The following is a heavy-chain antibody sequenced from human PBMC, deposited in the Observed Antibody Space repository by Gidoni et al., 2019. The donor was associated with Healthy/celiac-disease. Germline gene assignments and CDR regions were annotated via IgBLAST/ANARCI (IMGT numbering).Heavy chain of an antibody. CDR3: AKDFNSIAAAGAFDP. D-gene: IGHD6-13*01. CDR1: GFTFADYA. V-gene: IGHV3-43*02. CDR2: ISGDGGST. J-gene: IGHJ5*02. Sequence: EVQLVESGGGVVQPGGSLRLSCAASGFTFADYAMHWVRQAPGKGLEWVSLISGDGGSTYYADSVKGRFTISRDNSKNSLYLQMNSLRTEDTALYYCAKDFNSIAAAGAFDPWGQGTLVTVSS.